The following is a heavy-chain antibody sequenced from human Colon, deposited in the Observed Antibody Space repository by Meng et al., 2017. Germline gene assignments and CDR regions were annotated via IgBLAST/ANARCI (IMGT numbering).Heavy chain of an antibody. CDR2: TSHSGST. Sequence: VQRQESGPGLVKPSETLSLTGAVSGGSSSRSDWWSWVRQPPGKGLEWIGETSHSGSTNYSPSLKSRVTISLDKSKNQLSLKLNSVTAADTAVYYCASSDYYRSDYWGQGTLVTVSS. V-gene: IGHV4-4*02. CDR1: GGSSSRSDW. J-gene: IGHJ4*02. CDR3: ASSDYYRSDY. D-gene: IGHD3-22*01.